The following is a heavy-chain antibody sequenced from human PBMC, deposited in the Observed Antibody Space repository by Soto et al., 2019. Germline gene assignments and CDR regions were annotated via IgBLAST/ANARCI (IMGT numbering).Heavy chain of an antibody. CDR2: IIPIFGTA. J-gene: IGHJ3*02. Sequence: QVQLVQSGAEVKKPGSSVKVSCKASGGTFSSYAISWVRQAPGQGLEWMGGIIPIFGTANYAQKFQGRVTITTDESTSTAYMELSSLRSEDTAVYYCASWIVGATPTDHDAFDIWGQGTMVTVSS. CDR1: GGTFSSYA. V-gene: IGHV1-69*05. D-gene: IGHD1-26*01. CDR3: ASWIVGATPTDHDAFDI.